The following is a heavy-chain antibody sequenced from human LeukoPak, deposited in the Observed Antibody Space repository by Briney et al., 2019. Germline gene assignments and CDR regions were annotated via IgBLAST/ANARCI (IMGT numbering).Heavy chain of an antibody. CDR3: ARHRRSSSWYLVDY. D-gene: IGHD6-13*01. V-gene: IGHV4-59*08. J-gene: IGHJ4*02. Sequence: SETLSLTCTVSGGSISSYYWSWIRQPPGKGLEWIGYIYYSGSTNYNPSLKSRVTISVDTSKNQFSLKLGSVTAADTAVYYCARHRRSSSWYLVDYWGQGTLVTVSS. CDR2: IYYSGST. CDR1: GGSISSYY.